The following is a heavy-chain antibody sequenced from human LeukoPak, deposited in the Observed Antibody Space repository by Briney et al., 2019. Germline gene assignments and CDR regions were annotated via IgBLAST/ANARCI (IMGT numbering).Heavy chain of an antibody. V-gene: IGHV1-69*13. CDR2: IIPIFGTA. Sequence: SVKVSCKAPGGTFSSYAISWVRQALGQGLEWMGGIIPIFGTANYAQKFQGRVTITADESTSTAYMELSSLRSEDTAVYYCARVWWSSGWYYFDYWGQGTLVTVSS. CDR1: GGTFSSYA. D-gene: IGHD6-19*01. J-gene: IGHJ4*02. CDR3: ARVWWSSGWYYFDY.